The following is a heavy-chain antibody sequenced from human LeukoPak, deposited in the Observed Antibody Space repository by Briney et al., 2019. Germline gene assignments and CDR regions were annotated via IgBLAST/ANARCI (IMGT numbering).Heavy chain of an antibody. V-gene: IGHV3-30*01. CDR2: ISYDGSNK. CDR3: ARKTYSSFDS. Sequence: GGSLRLSCAASGFTFSDYAMHWVRQAPGKGLEWVAIISYDGSNKYFADSVKGRFTISRDNSKNTLYLQMNSLRAEDAAVYYCARKTYSSFDSWGQGTLVTVSS. D-gene: IGHD6-13*01. CDR1: GFTFSDYA. J-gene: IGHJ4*02.